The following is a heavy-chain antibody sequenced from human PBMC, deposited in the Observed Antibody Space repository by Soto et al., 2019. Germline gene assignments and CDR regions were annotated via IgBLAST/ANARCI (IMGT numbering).Heavy chain of an antibody. CDR2: LYSGGNT. D-gene: IGHD1-26*01. CDR3: ARGRGTSYFDY. V-gene: IGHV3-53*01. J-gene: IGHJ4*02. CDR1: GFTVSNNY. Sequence: EVQLVESGGDLIQPGGSLRLACVVSGFTVSNNYMSWVRQAPGKGLEWVSVLYSGGNTYYADSVRGRFTISRDNSQNTRYVQMNSLRAEDTAVYYCARGRGTSYFDYWGQGTLVTVSS.